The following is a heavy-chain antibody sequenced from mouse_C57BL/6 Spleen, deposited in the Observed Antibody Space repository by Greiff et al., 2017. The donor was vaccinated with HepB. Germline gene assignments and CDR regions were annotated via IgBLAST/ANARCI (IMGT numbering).Heavy chain of an antibody. J-gene: IGHJ2*01. CDR2: IYPRSGNT. V-gene: IGHV1-81*01. CDR3: ARSGGYVDY. Sequence: QVQLKESGAELARPGASVKLSCKASGYTFTSYGISWVKQRTGQGLEWIGEIYPRSGNTYYNEKFKGKATLTAVKSSSTAYMELRSLTSEDSAVYFCARSGGYVDYWGQGTTLTVSS. CDR1: GYTFTSYG. D-gene: IGHD3-1*01.